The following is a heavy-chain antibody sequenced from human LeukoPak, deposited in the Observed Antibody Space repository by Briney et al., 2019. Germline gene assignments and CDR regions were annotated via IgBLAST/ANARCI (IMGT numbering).Heavy chain of an antibody. Sequence: ASVKVSCTVSGYTLTELPMHWVRQAPGKGLEWMGGFDPEDGETIYAQKFQGRVTMTEDTSTDTAYMELSSLRSEDTAVYYCATGYDSSGRWPYYFDYWGQGTMVTVSS. D-gene: IGHD3-22*01. CDR2: FDPEDGET. V-gene: IGHV1-24*01. J-gene: IGHJ4*03. CDR3: ATGYDSSGRWPYYFDY. CDR1: GYTLTELP.